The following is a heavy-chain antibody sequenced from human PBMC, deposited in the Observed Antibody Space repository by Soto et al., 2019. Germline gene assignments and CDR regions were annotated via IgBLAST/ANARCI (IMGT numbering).Heavy chain of an antibody. CDR3: ARDLGEGWLVQLDY. Sequence: ASVKVSCKASGYTFTGYYMHWVRQAPGQGLEWMGWINPNSGGTNYAQKFQGWVTMTRDTSISTAYMELSRLRSDDTAVYYCARDLGEGWLVQLDYWGQGTLVTVSS. D-gene: IGHD6-19*01. J-gene: IGHJ4*02. V-gene: IGHV1-2*04. CDR2: INPNSGGT. CDR1: GYTFTGYY.